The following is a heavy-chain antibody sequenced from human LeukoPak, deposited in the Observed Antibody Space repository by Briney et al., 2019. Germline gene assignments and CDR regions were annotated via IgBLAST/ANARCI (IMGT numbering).Heavy chain of an antibody. CDR1: GFTFSSYA. J-gene: IGHJ4*02. D-gene: IGHD2-15*01. V-gene: IGHV3-23*01. CDR3: AKDIVVVHARGNYLDC. CDR2: ISGSGASI. Sequence: GGSLRLSCAASGFTFSSYAMSWVRQAPGKGLEWVSTISGSGASIYYTDSAKGRFTISRDSSKKKLYLQMNSLRADDTAVYYCAKDIVVVHARGNYLDCWGQGTLVTVSS.